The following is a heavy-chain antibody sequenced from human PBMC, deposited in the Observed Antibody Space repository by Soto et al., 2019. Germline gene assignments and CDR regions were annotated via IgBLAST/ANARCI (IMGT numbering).Heavy chain of an antibody. D-gene: IGHD4-17*01. CDR2: ISSDGSEK. V-gene: IGHV3-30*18. J-gene: IGHJ4*02. Sequence: LRLSCVASGFTFSNYAMHWVRQAPGKGLGWVAVISSDGSEKYYLDSVRDRFTISRDNSKNTLYLQMNNLRPEDTAMYYCANSWTTLTTGFDFWGQGALVTVS. CDR3: ANSWTTLTTGFDF. CDR1: GFTFSNYA.